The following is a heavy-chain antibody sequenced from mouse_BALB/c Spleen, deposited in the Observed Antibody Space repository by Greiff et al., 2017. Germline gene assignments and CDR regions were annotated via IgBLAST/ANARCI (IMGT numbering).Heavy chain of an antibody. CDR3: ASTMITTYAMDY. V-gene: IGHV1S81*02. CDR2: INPSNGRT. CDR1: GYTFTSYW. D-gene: IGHD2-4*01. J-gene: IGHJ4*01. Sequence: VQLQQPGAELVKPGASVKLSCKASGYTFTSYWMHWVKQRPGQGLEWIGEINPSNGRTNYNEKFKSKATLTVDKSSSTAYMQLSSLTSEDSAVYYCASTMITTYAMDYWGQGTSVTVSS.